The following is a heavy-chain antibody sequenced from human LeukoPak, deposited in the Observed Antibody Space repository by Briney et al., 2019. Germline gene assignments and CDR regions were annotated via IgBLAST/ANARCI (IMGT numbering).Heavy chain of an antibody. CDR2: INPNSGGT. CDR1: GYTFTGYY. V-gene: IGHV1-2*02. J-gene: IGHJ4*02. D-gene: IGHD3-10*01. Sequence: ASVKVSCKASGYTFTGYYMHWVRQAPGQGLEWMGWINPNSGGTKYAQKFQGRVTMTRDTSISTAYMELSRLRSDDTAVYYCASYGSGSYYLSIDYWGQGTLVTVSS. CDR3: ASYGSGSYYLSIDY.